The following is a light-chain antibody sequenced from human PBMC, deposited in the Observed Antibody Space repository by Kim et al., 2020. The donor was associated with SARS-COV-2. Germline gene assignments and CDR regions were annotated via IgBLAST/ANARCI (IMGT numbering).Light chain of an antibody. J-gene: IGKJ1*01. Sequence: AIRMTQSPSSFSASTGDRVTITCRGSQGISSYLAWYQQKPGKAPKLLIYAASTLQSGVPSRFSGSGSGTDFTLTISCLQSEDFATYYCQQCYSYPRTFGQGTKVDIK. CDR1: QGISSY. CDR2: AAS. CDR3: QQCYSYPRT. V-gene: IGKV1-8*01.